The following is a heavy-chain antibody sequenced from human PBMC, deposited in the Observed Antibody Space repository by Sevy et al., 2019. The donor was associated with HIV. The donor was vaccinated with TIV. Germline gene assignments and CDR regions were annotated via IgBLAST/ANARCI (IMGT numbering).Heavy chain of an antibody. V-gene: IGHV3-13*01. CDR3: ARACTAAGYKSGPIDAFDV. CDR2: IGTLLDT. Sequence: GGSLRLSCAASGFTFSTYDMHWVRQVAGEGLEWVSGIGTLLDTYYAASVKGRFIISSDNSKNSLFLQMNSLRAGDTAIYYCARACTAAGYKSGPIDAFDVWGQGTVVTVSS. J-gene: IGHJ3*01. CDR1: GFTFSTYD. D-gene: IGHD6-13*01.